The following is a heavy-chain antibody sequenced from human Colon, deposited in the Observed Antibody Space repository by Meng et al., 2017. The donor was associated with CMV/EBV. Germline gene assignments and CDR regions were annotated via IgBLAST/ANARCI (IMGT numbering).Heavy chain of an antibody. CDR3: TRGQAIIYV. D-gene: IGHD3-9*01. Sequence: GGSLRLSCVTSGFTFTHYWMSWVRQVPGKGLEWVANIKQDGSEQNYVDSVKGRFTISRDNAKNSLYLQMNSLSAEDTAVYYCTRGQAIIYVWGQGTEVTVSS. J-gene: IGHJ4*02. V-gene: IGHV3-7*01. CDR2: IKQDGSEQ. CDR1: GFTFTHYW.